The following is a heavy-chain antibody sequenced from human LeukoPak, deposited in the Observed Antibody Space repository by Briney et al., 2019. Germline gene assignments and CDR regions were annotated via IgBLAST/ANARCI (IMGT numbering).Heavy chain of an antibody. CDR1: GLTVSSNY. D-gene: IGHD3-10*01. CDR3: ARDPCNSGSSYFDY. J-gene: IGHJ4*02. V-gene: IGHV3-53*01. CDR2: IYSGGST. Sequence: PGGSLRLSCAVSGLTVSSNYMSWVRQAPGKGLEWVSAIYSGGSTFYADSVKGRFTISRDNSKNTLYLQMNSLRAEDTAVYYCARDPCNSGSSYFDYWGQGTLVTVSS.